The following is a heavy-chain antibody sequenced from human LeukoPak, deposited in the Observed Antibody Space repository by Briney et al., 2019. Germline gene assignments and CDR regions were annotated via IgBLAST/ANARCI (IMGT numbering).Heavy chain of an antibody. J-gene: IGHJ4*02. CDR3: AKDGQYQLLLYYFEY. D-gene: IGHD2-2*01. V-gene: IGHV3-30*18. CDR1: GFTFSSYG. CDR2: ISYDGSNK. Sequence: PGGSLRLSCAASGFTFSSYGIHWVRQAPGKGLEWVAVISYDGSNKYYAESVKGRFTISRDNSKNTLYLQMNSLRAEDTAVYYCAKDGQYQLLLYYFEYWGQGTLVTVSS.